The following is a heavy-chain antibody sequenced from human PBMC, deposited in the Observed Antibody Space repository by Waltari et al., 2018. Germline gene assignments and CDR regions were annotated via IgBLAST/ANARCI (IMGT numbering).Heavy chain of an antibody. V-gene: IGHV4-4*03. CDR1: GYSLSGTYW. Sequence: QVQLQESGPGLFKPPGTLSVTCAVSGYSLSGTYWWSWVRQPPGKGLEWIGEIHGSGRSNYNPALKSRVTVAIDASNNRYSLKVTSATAADTTVYYCARDRGRGLYLDSGGQGTLVTVSP. CDR3: ARDRGRGLYLDS. CDR2: IHGSGRS. D-gene: IGHD2-15*01. J-gene: IGHJ4*02.